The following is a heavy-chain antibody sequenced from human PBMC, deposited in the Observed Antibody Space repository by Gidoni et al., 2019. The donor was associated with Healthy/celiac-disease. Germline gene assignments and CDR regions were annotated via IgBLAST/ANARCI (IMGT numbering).Heavy chain of an antibody. D-gene: IGHD6-13*01. J-gene: IGHJ3*02. CDR2: ISAYNGNT. V-gene: IGHV1-18*04. Sequence: QVQLVQSGAEVKKPGASVKVSCKASGYTFTSYGISWVRQAPGQGLEWMGWISAYNGNTNYAQKLQGRVNMTTDTSTSTAYMELRSLRSDDTAVYYCAREAKGAAAGTLSDAFDIWGQGTMVTVSS. CDR3: AREAKGAAAGTLSDAFDI. CDR1: GYTFTSYG.